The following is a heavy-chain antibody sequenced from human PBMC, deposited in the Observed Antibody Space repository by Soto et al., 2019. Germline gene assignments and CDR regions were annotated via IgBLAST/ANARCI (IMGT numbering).Heavy chain of an antibody. Sequence: PSETLSLTCTVSGGSVSSGSYYWSWIRQPPGKGLEWIGYIYYSGSTTYNPSLKSRVTISVDTSKNQFSLKLSSVTAADTAVYYCARDQITMVRGVSRALHYWGQGPLVTFSS. D-gene: IGHD3-10*01. CDR1: GGSVSSGSYY. CDR3: ARDQITMVRGVSRALHY. J-gene: IGHJ4*02. V-gene: IGHV4-61*01. CDR2: IYYSGST.